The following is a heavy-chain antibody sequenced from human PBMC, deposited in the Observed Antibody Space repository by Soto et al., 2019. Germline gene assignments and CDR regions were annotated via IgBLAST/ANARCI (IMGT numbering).Heavy chain of an antibody. CDR3: ARGAPYYYYYYMDV. D-gene: IGHD1-26*01. J-gene: IGHJ6*03. V-gene: IGHV3-33*01. Sequence: GGSLRLSCAASGFTFSSYGMHWVRQAPGKGLEWVAVIWFDGSKKYYADSVKGRFTISRDNSKNTLYLQLNSLRAEDTAVYYCARGAPYYYYYYMDVWGKGTTVTVSS. CDR2: IWFDGSKK. CDR1: GFTFSSYG.